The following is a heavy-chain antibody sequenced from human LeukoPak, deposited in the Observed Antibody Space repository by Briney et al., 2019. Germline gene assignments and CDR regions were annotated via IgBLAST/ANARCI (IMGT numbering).Heavy chain of an antibody. CDR1: GFTFDDYA. Sequence: GGSLRLSCAASGFTFDDYAMHWVRQTPGKRLEWVSLISGDGGSPEYTDSVKGRFTISRDNSKNTLYLQMNSLRAEDTAVYYCAKVADYYDSSGYYYWGQGTLVTVSP. V-gene: IGHV3-43*02. J-gene: IGHJ4*02. CDR2: ISGDGGSP. CDR3: AKVADYYDSSGYYY. D-gene: IGHD3-22*01.